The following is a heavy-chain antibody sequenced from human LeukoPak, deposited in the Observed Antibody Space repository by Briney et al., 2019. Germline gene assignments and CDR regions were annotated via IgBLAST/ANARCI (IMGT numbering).Heavy chain of an antibody. CDR3: ASSSGGFNWFDP. Sequence: SGGSLRLSCGASGFTFSRYWMHWVRQAPGKGLVWVSRTNSDGSSTNYADSVKGRFTISRDNAKNTLYLQMNSLRVEDTAVYYCASSSGGFNWFDPWGQGTLVTVSS. CDR1: GFTFSRYW. J-gene: IGHJ5*02. D-gene: IGHD3-22*01. V-gene: IGHV3-74*01. CDR2: TNSDGSST.